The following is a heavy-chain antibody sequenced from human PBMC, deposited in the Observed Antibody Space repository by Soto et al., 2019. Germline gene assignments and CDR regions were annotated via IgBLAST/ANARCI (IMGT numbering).Heavy chain of an antibody. J-gene: IGHJ4*02. CDR2: ITHRGGST. Sequence: ASVKVSCKASGNTFLDNYTHWVRQAPGQGLEWMGIITHRGGSTTYAQKFQGRVTMTRDTSTSTVYMELSSLRSEDTAVYYCARGEWELWAFDYWGQGTLVTVSS. V-gene: IGHV1-46*01. CDR3: ARGEWELWAFDY. CDR1: GNTFLDNY. D-gene: IGHD1-26*01.